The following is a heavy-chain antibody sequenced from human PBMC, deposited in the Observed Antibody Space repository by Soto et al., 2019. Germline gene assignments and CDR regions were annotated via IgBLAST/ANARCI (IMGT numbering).Heavy chain of an antibody. D-gene: IGHD2-15*01. V-gene: IGHV1-46*01. J-gene: IGHJ4*02. Sequence: ASVKVSCKASGYTFTSYYMHWVRQAPGQGLEWMGIINPSGGSTSYAQKFQGRVTMTRDTSTSTVYMELSSLRSEDTAVYYCARAQGIIVVVVAATPGPPGALDYWGQGTLVPVSS. CDR2: INPSGGST. CDR1: GYTFTSYY. CDR3: ARAQGIIVVVVAATPGPPGALDY.